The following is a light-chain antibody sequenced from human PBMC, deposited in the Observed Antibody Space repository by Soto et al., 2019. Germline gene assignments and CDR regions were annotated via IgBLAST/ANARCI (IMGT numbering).Light chain of an antibody. J-gene: IGLJ2*01. CDR2: DVS. Sequence: QSALTQPRSVSGSPGQSVTISCTGTSSDVGDYNYVSWYQQHPGKAPKFMIYDVSKRPSGVPDRFSGSKSDNTASLTISGLQAEDEADYFCCSFAGSYVVFGGGTKLTVL. V-gene: IGLV2-11*01. CDR3: CSFAGSYVV. CDR1: SSDVGDYNY.